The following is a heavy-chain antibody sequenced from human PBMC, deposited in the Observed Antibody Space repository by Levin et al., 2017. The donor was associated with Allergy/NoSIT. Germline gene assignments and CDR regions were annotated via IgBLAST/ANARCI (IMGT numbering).Heavy chain of an antibody. CDR1: GFTFDDYA. V-gene: IGHV3-9*01. Sequence: SLKISCAASGFTFDDYAMHWVRQAPGKGLEWVSGISWNSGSIGYADSVKGRFTISRDNAKNSLYLQMNSLRAEDTALYYCAKTAGSGWSHFDYWGQGTLVTVSS. CDR2: ISWNSGSI. CDR3: AKTAGSGWSHFDY. J-gene: IGHJ4*02. D-gene: IGHD6-19*01.